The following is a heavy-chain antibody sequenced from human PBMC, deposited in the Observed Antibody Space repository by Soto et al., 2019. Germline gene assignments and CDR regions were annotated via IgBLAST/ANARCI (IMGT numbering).Heavy chain of an antibody. D-gene: IGHD5-12*01. V-gene: IGHV1-69*13. CDR2: IVPVFGRP. Sequence: SVKVSCKASGGSFSNFSISWVRQAPGQGLEWMGGIVPVFGRPNYAQRFRGRLTITADESTSTGYMELISLRSDDTAVYYCAREGSGYNFWGQGTQVTVSS. CDR1: GGSFSNFS. CDR3: AREGSGYNF. J-gene: IGHJ4*02.